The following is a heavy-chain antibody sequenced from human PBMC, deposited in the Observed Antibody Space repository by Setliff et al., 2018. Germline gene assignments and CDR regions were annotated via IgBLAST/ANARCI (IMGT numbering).Heavy chain of an antibody. CDR3: ARMSGFLYMDV. CDR2: IYHSGST. J-gene: IGHJ6*03. Sequence: SETLSLTCAVSGGSIRSTNWWSWVRQPPGKGLEWIGEIYHSGSTNYNPSLKSRVTISVDKSKNQFSLRLSSLTAADTAVYYCARMSGFLYMDVWGKGTPVTVSS. CDR1: GGSIRSTNW. D-gene: IGHD3-3*01. V-gene: IGHV4-4*02.